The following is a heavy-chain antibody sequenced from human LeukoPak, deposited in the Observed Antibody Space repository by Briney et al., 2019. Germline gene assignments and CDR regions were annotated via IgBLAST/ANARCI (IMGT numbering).Heavy chain of an antibody. CDR3: AAPRRGPHTLMDPRDAFDI. CDR2: INPSGGNT. V-gene: IGHV1-46*01. CDR1: GYTFTSYY. D-gene: IGHD5-18*01. J-gene: IGHJ3*02. Sequence: ASVKVSCKASGYTFTSYYIDWVRQAPGQGLEWMGVINPSGGNTNYAQKFQERVTITRDMSTSTAYMELSSLRSEDTAVYYCAAPRRGPHTLMDPRDAFDIWGQGTMVTVSS.